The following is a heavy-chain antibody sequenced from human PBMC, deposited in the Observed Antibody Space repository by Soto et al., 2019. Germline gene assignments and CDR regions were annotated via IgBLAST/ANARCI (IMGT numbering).Heavy chain of an antibody. CDR3: ARRLDYHDYTGYSTVVVSLDY. CDR2: MNPNSGNT. D-gene: IGHD3-9*01. J-gene: IGHJ4*01. V-gene: IGHV1-8*01. CDR1: GYTFTRYD. Sequence: GSAGKVCCKACGYTFTRYDINWGRQATGQGLEWMGWMNPNSGNTGYAQKFQGGVTMTRNTSISTAYMELSSLRSEDTAGYYCARRLDYHDYTGYSTVVVSLDYWG.